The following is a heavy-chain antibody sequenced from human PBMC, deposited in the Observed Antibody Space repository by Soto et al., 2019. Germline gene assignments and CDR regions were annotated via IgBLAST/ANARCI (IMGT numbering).Heavy chain of an antibody. CDR3: ARNAAAAENYFDS. J-gene: IGHJ4*02. V-gene: IGHV4-4*02. Sequence: QVQLQESGPGLVKPSGTLSLTCAVSGGSIISSNWWSWVRQPPGKGLEWIGEIFHSGSTNYNPSLKSRVTLSLDRSTSQFYLTLSSVTAADTAVYFCARNAAAAENYFDSWGQGTLVTVSS. CDR2: IFHSGST. D-gene: IGHD6-13*01. CDR1: GGSIISSNW.